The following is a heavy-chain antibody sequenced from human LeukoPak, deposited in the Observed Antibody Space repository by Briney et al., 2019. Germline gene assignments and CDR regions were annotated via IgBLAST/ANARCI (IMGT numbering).Heavy chain of an antibody. V-gene: IGHV1-18*04. J-gene: IGHJ4*02. CDR1: GYTFTSYG. Sequence: GASVKVSCKASGYTFTSYGISWVRQAPGQGLEWMGWINAYNGNTKYAQRVQGRVTMTTDTSTSTAYMELRSLRSDDTAVYHCARVGKPGLAAAGNQAVTDYWGQGTLVTVSS. CDR3: ARVGKPGLAAAGNQAVTDY. D-gene: IGHD6-13*01. CDR2: INAYNGNT.